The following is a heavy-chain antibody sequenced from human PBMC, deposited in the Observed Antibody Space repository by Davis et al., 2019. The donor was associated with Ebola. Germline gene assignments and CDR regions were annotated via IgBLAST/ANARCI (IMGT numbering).Heavy chain of an antibody. V-gene: IGHV4-59*12. J-gene: IGHJ4*02. CDR3: ARGRARLDY. CDR2: IHYSGST. Sequence: SETLSLTCTVSGGSISSYYWSWIRQPPGKGLEWIGYIHYSGSTNYNPNLKSRVTISVDTSTNQFLLNLSSVTAAGTAVYYCARGRARLDYWGQGTLVTVSS. CDR1: GGSISSYY.